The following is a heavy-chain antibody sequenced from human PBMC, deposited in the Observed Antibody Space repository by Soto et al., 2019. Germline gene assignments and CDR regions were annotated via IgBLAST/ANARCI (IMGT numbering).Heavy chain of an antibody. CDR1: GFTFSNYW. V-gene: IGHV3-7*05. CDR2: INQDGSQK. CDR3: ARLEANYDVLTGYYNRYFDY. J-gene: IGHJ4*02. Sequence: GGCLRLSCAASGFTFSNYWMSWVRQAPGKGLEWVAHINQDGSQKYYVDSVKGRFTISRDNAKNSLYLQMNSLRAEDTAVYYCARLEANYDVLTGYYNRYFDYWGQGTLVTVSS. D-gene: IGHD3-9*01.